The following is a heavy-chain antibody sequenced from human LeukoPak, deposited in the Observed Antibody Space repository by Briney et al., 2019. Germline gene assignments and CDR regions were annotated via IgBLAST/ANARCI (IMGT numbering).Heavy chain of an antibody. CDR2: ISSSSSYI. Sequence: PGGSLRLSCEASGFTFSSYSMNWVRQAPGKGLEWVSSISSSSSYIYYADSVKGRFTISRDNAKNSLYLQMNSLRAEDTAVYYCARELDYYDSSGRLDYWGQGTLVTVSS. CDR1: GFTFSSYS. V-gene: IGHV3-21*01. D-gene: IGHD3-22*01. CDR3: ARELDYYDSSGRLDY. J-gene: IGHJ4*02.